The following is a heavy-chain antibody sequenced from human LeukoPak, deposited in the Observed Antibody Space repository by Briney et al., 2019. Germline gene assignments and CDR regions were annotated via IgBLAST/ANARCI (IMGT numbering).Heavy chain of an antibody. Sequence: GGSLRLSCAASEFTLSSYAMSWVRQAPGKGLERVSSISGNGAHPYYADSVKGRFTISRDFSKNTLYLQMNSLRAEDTAVYYCAKGQWLAFDYWGQGTLVTVSS. CDR3: AKGQWLAFDY. J-gene: IGHJ4*02. V-gene: IGHV3-23*01. D-gene: IGHD6-19*01. CDR1: EFTLSSYA. CDR2: ISGNGAHP.